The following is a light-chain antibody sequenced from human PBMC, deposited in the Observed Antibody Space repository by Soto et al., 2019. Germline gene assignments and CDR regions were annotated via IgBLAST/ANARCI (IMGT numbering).Light chain of an antibody. J-gene: IGKJ1*01. V-gene: IGKV1-9*01. CDR3: QQYNNWPPWT. CDR1: QGISSY. Sequence: IQLTQSPSSLSASVGDRVTITCRASQGISSYLAWYQQKPGKAPKLLIYAASTLQSGVPSRFSGSGSGTDFTLTISSLQSEDFAVYYCQQYNNWPPWTFGQGTKVDIK. CDR2: AAS.